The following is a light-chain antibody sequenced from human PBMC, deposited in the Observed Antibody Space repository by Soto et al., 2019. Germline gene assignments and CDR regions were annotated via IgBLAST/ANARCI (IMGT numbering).Light chain of an antibody. CDR1: QSVSSK. CDR3: QQYNNWPRT. CDR2: GAS. V-gene: IGKV3D-15*01. Sequence: ETVMTPSPATLSVSPGERATLSCRASQSVSSKLAWYQQKPGQAPRLLIYGASTRATGIPARFSGSGSGTEFTLSISSLQSEDFAVYYCQQYNNWPRTFGQGTKV. J-gene: IGKJ1*01.